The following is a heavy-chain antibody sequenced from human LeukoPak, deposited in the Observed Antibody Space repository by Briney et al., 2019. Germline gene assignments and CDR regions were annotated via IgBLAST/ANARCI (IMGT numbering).Heavy chain of an antibody. Sequence: GGSLRLSCAASGFTFSSYAMSWVRQTPGKGLEWVSSISGSGGSTYYADSVKGRFTISRDNSKNTLYLQMNSLRAEDTAVYYCAKDPPYGGSLPPRGFDPWGQGTLVTVSS. J-gene: IGHJ5*02. CDR3: AKDPPYGGSLPPRGFDP. D-gene: IGHD3-16*01. CDR2: ISGSGGST. V-gene: IGHV3-23*01. CDR1: GFTFSSYA.